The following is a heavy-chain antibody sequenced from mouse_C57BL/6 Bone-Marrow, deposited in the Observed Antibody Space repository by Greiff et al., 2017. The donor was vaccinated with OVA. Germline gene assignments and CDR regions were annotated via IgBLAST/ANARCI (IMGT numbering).Heavy chain of an antibody. CDR1: GYTFTDYN. Sequence: VQLQQSGPELVKPGASVKMSCKASGYTFTDYNMHWVKQSPGKSLEWIGYINPNNGGTSYNEKFKGKATLTVNKSSSTAYMELSSLTSEESAVYYGARWWDCGGGGGYLDVWGKGTTVTVSS. CDR3: ARWWDCGGGGGYLDV. CDR2: INPNNGGT. V-gene: IGHV1-22*01. J-gene: IGHJ1*03. D-gene: IGHD1-1*02.